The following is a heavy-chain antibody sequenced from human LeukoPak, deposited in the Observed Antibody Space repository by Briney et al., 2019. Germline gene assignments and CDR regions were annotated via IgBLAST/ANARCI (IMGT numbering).Heavy chain of an antibody. CDR1: GFTFSSYS. Sequence: VGSLRLSCAASGFTFSSYSMNWVRQAPGKGLEWVSYISSSGSTIDYAGSVKGRFTISRDNAKNSLYLQMNSLRAEDTAVYYCSRLRGYSYGYGDYWGQGTLVTVSS. CDR2: ISSSGSTI. V-gene: IGHV3-48*04. CDR3: SRLRGYSYGYGDY. J-gene: IGHJ4*02. D-gene: IGHD5-18*01.